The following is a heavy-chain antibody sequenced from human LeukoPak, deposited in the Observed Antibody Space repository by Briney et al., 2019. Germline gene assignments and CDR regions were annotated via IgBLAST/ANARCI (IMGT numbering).Heavy chain of an antibody. J-gene: IGHJ4*02. CDR1: GYTFSHHA. D-gene: IGHD6-19*01. CDR3: ARDPGSGWYDY. CDR2: INAGNGNA. Sequence: GASVKVSCKASGYTFSHHAIHWVRQAPGQRLEWMGWINAGNGNAKYSQKFQDRVTITRDTSASTAYMELSSLRSEDTTVYYCARDPGSGWYDYWGQGTLVTVSS. V-gene: IGHV1-3*01.